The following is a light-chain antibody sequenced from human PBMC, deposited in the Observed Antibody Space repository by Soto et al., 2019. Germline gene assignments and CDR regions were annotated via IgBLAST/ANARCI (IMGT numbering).Light chain of an antibody. Sequence: QSVLTQPASVSGSPGQSIAISCTGTSSDVGGYNYVSWYQQHPGKAPKLLISEVSNRPPGVSNRFSGSKSGNTASLTISGLQAEDEADHYCSSYRTGGPFVFGTGTKVTVL. J-gene: IGLJ1*01. V-gene: IGLV2-14*01. CDR3: SSYRTGGPFV. CDR2: EVS. CDR1: SSDVGGYNY.